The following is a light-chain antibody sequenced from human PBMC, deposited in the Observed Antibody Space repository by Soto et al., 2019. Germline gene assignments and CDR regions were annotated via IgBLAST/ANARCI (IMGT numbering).Light chain of an antibody. V-gene: IGLV1-51*01. J-gene: IGLJ2*01. CDR1: SSNIGSNY. Sequence: QSVLTQPPSVSAAPGQKVTISCSGGSSNIGSNYVSWYQQLPGTAPKLLIYDNNKRPSGIPDRFSGFKSGTSATLGITGLQTGDEAYYYCGIWDSSLSAGVFGGGTKLTVL. CDR3: GIWDSSLSAGV. CDR2: DNN.